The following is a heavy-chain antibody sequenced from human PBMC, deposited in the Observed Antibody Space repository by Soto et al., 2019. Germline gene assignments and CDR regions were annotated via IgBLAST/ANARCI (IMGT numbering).Heavy chain of an antibody. CDR2: IKSTKDGGAR. D-gene: IGHD1-1*01. CDR3: VEGWNDF. CDR1: GFMFSRAW. Sequence: EVQVVESGGDLVEPGGSLRLSCVTSGFMFSRAWMSWVRQAPGKGLEWVARIKSTKDGGARDYAAPVNGRFSISRDDSKSTVYLQMNSLRVEYTALYYCVEGWNDFWGQGTLVTVSS. V-gene: IGHV3-15*01. J-gene: IGHJ4*02.